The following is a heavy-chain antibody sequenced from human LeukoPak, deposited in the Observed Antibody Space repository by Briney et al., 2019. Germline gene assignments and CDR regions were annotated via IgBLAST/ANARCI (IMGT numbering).Heavy chain of an antibody. J-gene: IGHJ4*02. D-gene: IGHD5-24*01. CDR1: GYTFTNYF. V-gene: IGHV1-2*02. CDR3: ARDRSRDGYNSFDY. Sequence: ASVKVSCKGSGYTFTNYFIHWVRQAPGQGLEWMGWINPNNGATNYGQKFQGRVTMTRDTSISTAYMELSSLRSDDTAVYYCARDRSRDGYNSFDYWGQGTLVTVSS. CDR2: INPNNGAT.